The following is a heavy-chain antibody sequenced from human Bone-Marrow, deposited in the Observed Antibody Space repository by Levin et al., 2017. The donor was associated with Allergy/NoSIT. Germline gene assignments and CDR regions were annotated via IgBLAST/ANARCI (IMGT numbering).Heavy chain of an antibody. D-gene: IGHD2-21*01. CDR3: AKDILLGSDFKGYFDR. CDR1: GFTFDDYG. CDR2: ITWNSASI. Sequence: SLKISCAASGFTFDDYGMHWVRQVPGKGLEWLSSITWNSASIIYADSVKGHFTISRDNAKNSLYLQMNNLRPEDTALYYCAKDILLGSDFKGYFDRWGRGNRVPVSS. J-gene: IGHJ2*01. V-gene: IGHV3-9*01.